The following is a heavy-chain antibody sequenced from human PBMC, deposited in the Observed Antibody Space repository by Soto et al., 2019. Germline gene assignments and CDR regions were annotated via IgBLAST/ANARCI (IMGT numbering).Heavy chain of an antibody. CDR1: GFTFSSYA. CDR3: ARAYCGGDCDWMESWY. J-gene: IGHJ2*01. D-gene: IGHD2-21*02. V-gene: IGHV3-30-3*01. Sequence: SGRLSCAASGFTFSSYAMHWVRQAPGKGLEWVAVISYYGSNKYYADSVKGRFTISRDNSKNTLYLQMNSMRAEDTAVYYFARAYCGGDCDWMESWY. CDR2: ISYYGSNK.